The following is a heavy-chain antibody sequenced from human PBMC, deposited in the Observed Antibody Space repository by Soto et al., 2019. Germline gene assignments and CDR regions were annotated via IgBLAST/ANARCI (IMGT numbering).Heavy chain of an antibody. D-gene: IGHD5-18*01. J-gene: IGHJ4*02. V-gene: IGHV1-69*13. CDR3: ARDADTGGYSYGSGY. CDR2: IIPIFGTA. Sequence: GASVKVSCKASGGTFSSYAISWVLQAPGQGLEWMGGIIPIFGTANYAQKFQGRVTITADESTSTAHMELSSLRSEDTAVYYCARDADTGGYSYGSGYWGQGTLVTVSS. CDR1: GGTFSSYA.